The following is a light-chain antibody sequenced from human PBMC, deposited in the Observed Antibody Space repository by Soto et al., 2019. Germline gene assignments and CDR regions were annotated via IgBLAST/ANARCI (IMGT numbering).Light chain of an antibody. J-gene: IGKJ2*01. Sequence: EIVLTQSPVTLSLSPGDRATLSCRASQSVSSSLAWYQQKPGQAPRLLIYDASNRATGIPPRFSGSGSGTDFTLTISSLETEDFAVYYCQQRSNWPRLYTFGQGTKLEIK. CDR3: QQRSNWPRLYT. CDR1: QSVSSS. CDR2: DAS. V-gene: IGKV3-11*01.